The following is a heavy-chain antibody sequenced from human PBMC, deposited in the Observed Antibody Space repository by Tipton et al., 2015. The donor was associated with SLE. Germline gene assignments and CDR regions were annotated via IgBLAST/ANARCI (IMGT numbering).Heavy chain of an antibody. CDR1: GGSITSDY. CDR3: ARDGVYSSSYYHEF. CDR2: TSYSGST. D-gene: IGHD3-22*01. Sequence: TLSLTCTVSGGSITSDYWSWIRQPPGKGLEWIGYTSYSGSTNYSPSLKTRVTISVDTSKNQFSLRLSSVTAAGTAVYYCARDGVYSSSYYHEFWGQGILVTVSS. J-gene: IGHJ4*02. V-gene: IGHV4-59*01.